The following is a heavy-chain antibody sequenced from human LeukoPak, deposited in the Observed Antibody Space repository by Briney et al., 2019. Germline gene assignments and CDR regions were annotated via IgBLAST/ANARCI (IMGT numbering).Heavy chain of an antibody. CDR1: GFTSSSYG. Sequence: GRSLRLSCAASGFTSSSYGMHWVRQAPGKGLEWVAVISYDGSNKYYADSVKGRFTISRDNSKNTLYLQMNSLRAEDTAVYYCAKEGYCSGGSCYSGGSFDYWGQGTLVTVSS. J-gene: IGHJ4*02. D-gene: IGHD2-15*01. V-gene: IGHV3-30*18. CDR3: AKEGYCSGGSCYSGGSFDY. CDR2: ISYDGSNK.